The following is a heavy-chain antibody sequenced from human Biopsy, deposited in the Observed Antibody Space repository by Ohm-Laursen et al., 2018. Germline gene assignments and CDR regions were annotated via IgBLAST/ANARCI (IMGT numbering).Heavy chain of an antibody. CDR3: ARVRGGFLEWFDY. J-gene: IGHJ5*01. CDR2: IYYSGTT. V-gene: IGHV4-59*07. Sequence: SDTLSLTCTVSGGSISSYYWSWIRQPPGKVMEWIASIYYSGTTHKNPSLKSRVTISADTSQGLLSLDLSSVTAADTAVYYCARVRGGFLEWFDYWGQGTLVTVSS. CDR1: GGSISSYY. D-gene: IGHD3-3*01.